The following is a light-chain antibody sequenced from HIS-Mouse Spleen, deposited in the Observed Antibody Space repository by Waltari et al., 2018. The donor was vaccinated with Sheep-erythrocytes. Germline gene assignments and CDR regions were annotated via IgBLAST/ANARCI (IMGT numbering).Light chain of an antibody. CDR3: SSYTSSSTLVV. V-gene: IGLV2-14*03. CDR1: SSDVGGSNY. Sequence: QSALTQHASVSGSPGPSITISCTGTSSDVGGSNYVSWYQQHPGKSPKPIIYDVSNRPSGVSNRFSGFKSVNTASLTISGLQAEDEADYYCSSYTSSSTLVVFGGGTKLTVL. CDR2: DVS. J-gene: IGLJ2*01.